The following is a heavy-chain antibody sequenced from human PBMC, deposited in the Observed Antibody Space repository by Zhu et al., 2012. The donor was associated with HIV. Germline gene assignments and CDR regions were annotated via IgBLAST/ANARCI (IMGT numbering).Heavy chain of an antibody. CDR1: GGSFRAYY. J-gene: IGHJ4*02. V-gene: IGHV4-34*01. Sequence: QVRLHQWGAGLLKPSETLSLTCAVYGGSFRAYYWSWIRQPPGKGLEWIGEINHSGSTNYNPSLKSRVTMSVDTSRNQFSLKLTSVTAADTAVYYCARGGSCSGGSCYFDYWGQGSLVTVSS. D-gene: IGHD2-15*01. CDR2: INHSGST. CDR3: ARGGSCSGGSCYFDY.